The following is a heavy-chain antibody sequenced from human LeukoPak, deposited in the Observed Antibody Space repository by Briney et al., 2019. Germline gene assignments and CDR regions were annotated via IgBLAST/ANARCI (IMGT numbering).Heavy chain of an antibody. CDR1: GFTFSSYA. D-gene: IGHD3-22*01. CDR3: ARDRTYDSSGYSDY. J-gene: IGHJ4*02. V-gene: IGHV3-23*01. CDR2: LSGSGAGT. Sequence: GGSLRLSCAATGFTFSSYAVSWVRQAPGKGLEWVSSLSGSGAGTYYADSVKGRFTISRDNAKNSLYLQMNSLRAEDTAVYYCARDRTYDSSGYSDYWGKGTLVTVSS.